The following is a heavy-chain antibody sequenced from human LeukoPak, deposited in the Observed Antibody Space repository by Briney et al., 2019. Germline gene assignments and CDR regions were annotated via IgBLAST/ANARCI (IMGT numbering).Heavy chain of an antibody. CDR2: ISGSGGST. CDR1: GFTFSSYA. J-gene: IGHJ6*03. D-gene: IGHD2-2*01. Sequence: PGRSLRLSCAASGFTFSSYAMSWVRQAPGKGLEWVSAISGSGGSTYYADSVKGRFTISRDNSKNTLYLQMNSLRAEDTAVYYCAKYREEYQLLPAMDVWGKGTTVTVSS. CDR3: AKYREEYQLLPAMDV. V-gene: IGHV3-23*01.